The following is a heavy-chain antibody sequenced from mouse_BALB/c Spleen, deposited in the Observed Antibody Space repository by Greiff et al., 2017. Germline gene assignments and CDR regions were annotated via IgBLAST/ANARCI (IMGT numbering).Heavy chain of an antibody. CDR2: IWSGGST. D-gene: IGHD2-14*01. V-gene: IGHV2-4-1*01. J-gene: IGHJ4*01. CDR1: GFSLTSYG. Sequence: QVHVKQSGPGLVQPSQSLSITCTVSGFSLTSYGVHWVRQSPGKGLEWLGVIWSGGSTDYNAAFISRLSISKDNSKSQVFFKMNSLQADDTAIYYCARNSDRYGDAMDYWGQGTSVTVSS. CDR3: ARNSDRYGDAMDY.